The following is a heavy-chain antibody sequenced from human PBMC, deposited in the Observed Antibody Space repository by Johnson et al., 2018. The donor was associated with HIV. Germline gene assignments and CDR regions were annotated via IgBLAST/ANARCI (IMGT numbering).Heavy chain of an antibody. J-gene: IGHJ3*02. CDR2: IYSGGST. Sequence: VRQAPGKGLEWVSVIYSGGSTYYADSVKGRFTISRDNAKNSLYLQMNSLRAEDTALYYCAYSSSWAAGAFDIWGQGTMVTVSS. CDR3: AYSSSWAAGAFDI. V-gene: IGHV3-53*05. D-gene: IGHD6-13*01.